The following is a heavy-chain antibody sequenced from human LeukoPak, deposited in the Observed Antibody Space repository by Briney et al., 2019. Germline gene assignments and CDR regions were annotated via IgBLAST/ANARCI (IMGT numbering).Heavy chain of an antibody. D-gene: IGHD2-2*01. V-gene: IGHV4-34*12. CDR3: ARGSVFMGYASFDF. CDR2: IVQDGRT. Sequence: SETLSLTCSVYGGSFSGYYWTWIRHSPGKGLEWMAEIVQDGRTNYSPLLESRLTLSVDASKNQFSLKLRSVTAADTAIYFCARGSVFMGYASFDFWGQGVLVTVSS. CDR1: GGSFSGYY. J-gene: IGHJ4*02.